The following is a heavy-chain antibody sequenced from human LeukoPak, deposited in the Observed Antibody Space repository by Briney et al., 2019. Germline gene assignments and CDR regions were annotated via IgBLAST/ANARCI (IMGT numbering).Heavy chain of an antibody. J-gene: IGHJ2*01. CDR1: GFTFSSYA. D-gene: IGHD1-26*01. CDR2: ISSSGSGGNT. V-gene: IGHV3-23*01. Sequence: PGGSLRLSCAASGFTFSSYAVSWARQAPGKGLEWVSGISSSGSGGNTYYADSVKGRFTISRDSSKNTLFLQMNTPGAEDTAIYCCAKDRTVGASYWYFDLWGRGTLVTVSS. CDR3: AKDRTVGASYWYFDL.